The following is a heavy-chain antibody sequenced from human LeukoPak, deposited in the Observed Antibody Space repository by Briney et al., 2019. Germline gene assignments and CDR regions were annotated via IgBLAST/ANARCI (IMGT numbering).Heavy chain of an antibody. CDR2: ISSSSSYI. V-gene: IGHV3-21*01. D-gene: IGHD3-22*01. J-gene: IGHJ4*02. CDR3: ARGCYDSSGYYLGFDY. CDR1: GFTFSSYS. Sequence: PGGSLRLSCAASGFTFSSYSMNWVRQAPGKGLEWVSSISSSSSYIYYADSVKGRFTISRDNAKNSLYLQMNGLRAEDTAVYYCARGCYDSSGYYLGFDYWGQGTLVTVSS.